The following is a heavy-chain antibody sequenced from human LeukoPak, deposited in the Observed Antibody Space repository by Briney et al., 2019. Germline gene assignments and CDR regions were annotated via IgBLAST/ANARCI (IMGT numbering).Heavy chain of an antibody. CDR1: GFTFSSYG. D-gene: IGHD6-13*01. CDR3: ARDRQQSYFDY. J-gene: IGHJ4*02. V-gene: IGHV3-30*03. CDR2: ISYDGSNK. Sequence: GGSLRLSCAASGFTFSSYGMHWVRQAPGKGLEWVAVISYDGSNKYYADSVKGRFTISRDNSKNTLYLQMNSLRPEDTAVYYCARDRQQSYFDYWGQGTLVTVSS.